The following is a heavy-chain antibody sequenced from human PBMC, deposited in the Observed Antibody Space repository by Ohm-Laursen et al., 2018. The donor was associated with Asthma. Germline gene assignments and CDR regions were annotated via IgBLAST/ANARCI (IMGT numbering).Heavy chain of an antibody. Sequence: TLSLTCTVSGDSISSGNNYWSWIRQHPGKGLEWIGYVYYSGITYSSPSLRSRVSISVDMSKNQFSLKLSPVTAADTAVYYCARGTFYYESTGYYFFDHWGQGALVTVSS. CDR3: ARGTFYYESTGYYFFDH. CDR1: GDSISSGNNY. V-gene: IGHV4-31*03. J-gene: IGHJ4*02. D-gene: IGHD3-22*01. CDR2: VYYSGIT.